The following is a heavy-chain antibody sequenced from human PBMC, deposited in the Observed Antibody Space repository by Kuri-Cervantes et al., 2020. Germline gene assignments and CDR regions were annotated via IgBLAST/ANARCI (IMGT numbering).Heavy chain of an antibody. CDR1: GGSISSSSYY. CDR3: ARHLWVLYDSSGSNTRYFDL. D-gene: IGHD3-22*01. Sequence: GSLRLSCTVSGGSISSSSYYWGWIRQPPGKGLEWIGSIYCSGSTYYNPSLKSRVTISVDTSKNQFSLKLSSVTAADTAVYYCARHLWVLYDSSGSNTRYFDLWGRGTLVTVSS. J-gene: IGHJ2*01. V-gene: IGHV4-39*01. CDR2: IYCSGST.